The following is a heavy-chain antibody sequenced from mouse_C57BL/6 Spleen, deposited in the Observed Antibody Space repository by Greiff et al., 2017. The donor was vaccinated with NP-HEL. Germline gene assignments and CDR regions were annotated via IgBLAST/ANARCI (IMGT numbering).Heavy chain of an antibody. Sequence: VQLQQSGAELVRPGASVKLSCKASGYTFTDYYINWVKQRPGQGLEWIARIYPGSGNTYYNEKFKGKATLTAEKSSSTAYMLLSSLTSEDSAVYFCARGYYYGSSYVDYWGQGTTLTVSS. V-gene: IGHV1-76*01. CDR3: ARGYYYGSSYVDY. CDR2: IYPGSGNT. J-gene: IGHJ2*01. CDR1: GYTFTDYY. D-gene: IGHD1-1*01.